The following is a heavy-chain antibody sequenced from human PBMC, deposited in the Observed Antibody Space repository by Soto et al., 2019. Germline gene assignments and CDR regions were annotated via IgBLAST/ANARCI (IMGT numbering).Heavy chain of an antibody. V-gene: IGHV3-23*01. CDR3: AKKSSVAVFLTAHDL. Sequence: EVQLLESGGGLVQPGGSLRLSCAASGFTFSSYAMSWVRQAPGKWLDWVSAISGSGGSTYDADSVKGRFTISRDNSKNTLYLQMTSLRAEDTAVYYCAKKSSVAVFLTAHDLWGQGTLVTVSS. CDR1: GFTFSSYA. D-gene: IGHD6-19*01. J-gene: IGHJ4*02. CDR2: ISGSGGST.